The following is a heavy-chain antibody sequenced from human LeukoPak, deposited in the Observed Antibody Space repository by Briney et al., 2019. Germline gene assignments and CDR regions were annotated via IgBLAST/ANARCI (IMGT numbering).Heavy chain of an antibody. CDR1: GFTFSSYG. V-gene: IGHV3-30*03. Sequence: QPGRSLRLSCAASGFTFSSYGMHWVRQAPGKGLEWVAVISYDGSNKYYADSVKGRFTISRDNAKNSLYLQMNSLRAEDTAVYYCAREGVGAAAPPRYYYYYGMDVWGQGTTVTVSS. CDR3: AREGVGAAAPPRYYYYYGMDV. J-gene: IGHJ6*02. CDR2: ISYDGSNK. D-gene: IGHD6-13*01.